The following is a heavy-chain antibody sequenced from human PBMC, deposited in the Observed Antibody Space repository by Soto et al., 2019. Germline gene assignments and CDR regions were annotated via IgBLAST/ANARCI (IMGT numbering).Heavy chain of an antibody. V-gene: IGHV4-34*09. CDR1: GGSFSGYY. CDR2: INHSGST. CDR3: ARDAQLQYCSGTSCYGPFDY. Sequence: SETLSLTCAVYGGSFSGYYWSWIRQPPGKGLEWIGEINHSGSTYYNPSLKSRVTISVDTSKNQFSLKLSSVTAADTAVYYCARDAQLQYCSGTSCYGPFDYWGQGTLVTVSS. J-gene: IGHJ4*02. D-gene: IGHD2-2*01.